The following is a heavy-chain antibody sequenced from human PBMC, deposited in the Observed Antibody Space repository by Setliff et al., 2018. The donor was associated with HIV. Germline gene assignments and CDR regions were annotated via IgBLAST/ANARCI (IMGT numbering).Heavy chain of an antibody. D-gene: IGHD3-22*01. CDR3: AGVPGRYDSSGYAFDI. Sequence: GASVKVSCKSSGYTFTAYYIHWVRQARGQGLEWMGWINPDSGATKYAEKFEGRVSLTRDTSINTVYMELSRLRSDDTAVYYCAGVPGRYDSSGYAFDIWGQGTMVTISS. CDR2: INPDSGAT. CDR1: GYTFTAYY. J-gene: IGHJ3*02. V-gene: IGHV1-2*02.